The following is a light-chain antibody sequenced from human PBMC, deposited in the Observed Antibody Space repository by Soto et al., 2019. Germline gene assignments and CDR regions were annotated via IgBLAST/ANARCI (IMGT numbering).Light chain of an antibody. J-gene: IGLJ1*01. CDR3: QSYDISLHNYV. CDR2: GDN. Sequence: QLVLTQPPSVSGAPGQRVSISCTGSTSNIGAPYDVRWYQHLPGTAPKLLIYGDNNRPSGVPDRFSGSKSGTSASLAITRLQAEDEADYYCQSYDISLHNYVFGTGTKVTVL. V-gene: IGLV1-40*01. CDR1: TSNIGAPYD.